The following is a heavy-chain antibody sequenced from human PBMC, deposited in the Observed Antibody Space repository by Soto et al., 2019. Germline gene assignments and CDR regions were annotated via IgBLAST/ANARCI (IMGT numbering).Heavy chain of an antibody. D-gene: IGHD3-22*01. J-gene: IGHJ4*02. CDR1: GGSFSGYY. CDR2: INHGGSS. Sequence: SETLSLTCAVYGGSFSGYYWSWIRQSPGKGLEWIGEINHGGSSNFNPSLKSRLTISVDTSKNQFSLKLSSVTAADAAVYYCARDITTKVVQTDAPDKYYFDSWGQGTLVTVPS. CDR3: ARDITTKVVQTDAPDKYYFDS. V-gene: IGHV4-34*01.